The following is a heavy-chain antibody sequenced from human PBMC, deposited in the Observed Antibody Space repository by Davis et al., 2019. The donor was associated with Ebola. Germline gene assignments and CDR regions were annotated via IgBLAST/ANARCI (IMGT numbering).Heavy chain of an antibody. Sequence: GESLKISCAASGFTFSSYAMHWVRQAPGKGLQWVALISYDGGNVDYTDFVKGRFTISRDNLKNTLYLHMNGLRAEDTATYYCAKLKDRGQWLANYYFDYWGQGTLVAVSS. CDR3: AKLKDRGQWLANYYFDY. D-gene: IGHD6-19*01. CDR2: ISYDGGNV. CDR1: GFTFSSYA. V-gene: IGHV3-30*18. J-gene: IGHJ4*02.